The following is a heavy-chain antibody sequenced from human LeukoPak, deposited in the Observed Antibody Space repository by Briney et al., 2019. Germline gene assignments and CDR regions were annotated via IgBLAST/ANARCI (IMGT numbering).Heavy chain of an antibody. Sequence: GGSLRLSCAASGFTFSSYWISWVRQAPGKGLEWVANIKQDGSEKYYVDSVKGRFTISRDNAKNSLYLQMNSLRAEDTAVYYCARDQRYCSSSSCPWEPFDYWGQGTLVTVSS. CDR1: GFTFSSYW. CDR2: IKQDGSEK. V-gene: IGHV3-7*05. CDR3: ARDQRYCSSSSCPWEPFDY. D-gene: IGHD2-2*01. J-gene: IGHJ4*02.